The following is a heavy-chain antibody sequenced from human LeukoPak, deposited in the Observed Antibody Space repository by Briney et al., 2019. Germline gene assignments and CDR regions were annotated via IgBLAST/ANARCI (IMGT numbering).Heavy chain of an antibody. CDR3: ARRVRGVISLYYYYGMDV. J-gene: IGHJ6*02. D-gene: IGHD3-10*01. V-gene: IGHV4-59*08. Sequence: SETLSLTCTVAGGSISSYYWSWIRQPPGKGLEWIGYIYYSGSTNYNPSLKSRVPISVDTSKNQFSLKLSSVTAADAVVYYCARRVRGVISLYYYYGMDVWGQGTTVTVSS. CDR2: IYYSGST. CDR1: GGSISSYY.